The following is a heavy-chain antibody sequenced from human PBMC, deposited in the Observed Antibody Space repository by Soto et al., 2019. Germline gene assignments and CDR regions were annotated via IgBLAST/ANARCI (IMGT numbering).Heavy chain of an antibody. J-gene: IGHJ5*02. V-gene: IGHV4-59*01. CDR1: DGSISSYY. D-gene: IGHD1-26*01. CDR3: SRYSGRYSYNWFDP. CDR2: IYYSGTT. Sequence: PSETLSLTWPFSDGSISSYYLSLIRPPPGKGLEWIGYIYYSGTTNYNPSLKSRVTISVDTSKNQFSLKLSSVTAADTAVYYCSRYSGRYSYNWFDPWGQGTLVTVSS.